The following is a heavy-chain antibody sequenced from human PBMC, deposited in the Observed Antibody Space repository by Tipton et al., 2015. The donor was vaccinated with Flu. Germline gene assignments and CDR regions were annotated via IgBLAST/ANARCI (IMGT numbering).Heavy chain of an antibody. D-gene: IGHD4-11*01. CDR2: VIPVFGTT. CDR3: ATPRNYGSDYMDV. CDR1: GGTFSRFA. V-gene: IGHV1-69*01. J-gene: IGHJ6*03. Sequence: QLVQSGAEVKKPGSSIKVSCKASGGTFSRFAISWVRQAPGQGLEWMGGVIPVFGTTNYAQRFQGRVTLTADEATTTAYMELGSLRSDDTAVYYCATPRNYGSDYMDVWGTGTTVTVSS.